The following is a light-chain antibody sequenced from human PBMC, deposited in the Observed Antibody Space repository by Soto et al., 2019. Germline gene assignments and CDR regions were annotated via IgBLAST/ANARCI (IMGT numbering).Light chain of an antibody. CDR2: GAS. CDR1: QRVSSSY. CDR3: QQYGSSPFT. Sequence: EIVLTQSPGTLSLSRGERATLSCRASQRVSSSYLAWYQQKPGQAPRLLIYGASSRATGIPDRFSGSGSGTDFTLTISRLEPEDLAVYYCQQYGSSPFTFGPGTKVDIK. V-gene: IGKV3-20*01. J-gene: IGKJ3*01.